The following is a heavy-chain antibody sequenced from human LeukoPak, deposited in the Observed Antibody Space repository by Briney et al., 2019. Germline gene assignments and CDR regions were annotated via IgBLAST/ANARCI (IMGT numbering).Heavy chain of an antibody. D-gene: IGHD6-13*01. CDR3: ATESAAGLSPLSDY. J-gene: IGHJ4*02. CDR1: GYTLTELS. Sequence: ASVEVSCKVSGYTLTELSMHWVRQAPGKGPEWMGGFDPEDGETIYAQKFQGRVTMTEDTSTDTAYMELSSLRSEDTAVYYCATESAAGLSPLSDYWGQGTLVTVSS. V-gene: IGHV1-24*01. CDR2: FDPEDGET.